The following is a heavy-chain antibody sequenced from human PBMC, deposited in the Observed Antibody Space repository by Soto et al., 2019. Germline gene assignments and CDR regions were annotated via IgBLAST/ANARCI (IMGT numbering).Heavy chain of an antibody. D-gene: IGHD2-15*01. CDR3: ATLPPRIVVVKTEIPT. CDR1: GTSISSTFW. J-gene: IGHJ5*02. CDR2: IYHSGST. Sequence: QVQLRESGPGMVRPSGTLSLTCAVSGTSISSTFWWTWVRQPPGKGLEWIGEIYHSGSTKYNPSLKSRVTISVDKSNNKFSLELRAVTAADTAVYYCATLPPRIVVVKTEIPTWGQGTLVTVSS. V-gene: IGHV4-4*02.